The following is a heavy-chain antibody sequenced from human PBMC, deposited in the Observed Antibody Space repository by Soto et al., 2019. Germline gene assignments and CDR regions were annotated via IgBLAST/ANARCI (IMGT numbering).Heavy chain of an antibody. V-gene: IGHV4-34*01. CDR1: GGSFSGYY. J-gene: IGHJ4*02. D-gene: IGHD4-17*01. Sequence: QVQLQQWGAGLLKPSETLSLTCAVYGGSFSGYYWSWIRQPPGKGLEWIGEINHSGSTNYNPSLKGRGTISVDTSKNQFSLKLSSVTAADTAVYYCARALTTVTTDKPSDYWGQGTLVTVSS. CDR2: INHSGST. CDR3: ARALTTVTTDKPSDY.